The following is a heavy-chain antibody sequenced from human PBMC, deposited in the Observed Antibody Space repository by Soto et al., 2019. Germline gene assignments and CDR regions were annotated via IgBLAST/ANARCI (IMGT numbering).Heavy chain of an antibody. D-gene: IGHD3-3*01. CDR1: GFTVSSNY. CDR3: ARGWPPYDFWSGFYY. J-gene: IGHJ4*02. CDR2: IYSGGST. Sequence: EVQLVESGGGLVQPGGSLRLSCASSGFTVSSNYMSWVRQAPGKGLEWVSVIYSGGSTYYADSVKGRFTISRDNSKNTLYLQMNSLRAEDTAVYYCARGWPPYDFWSGFYYWGQGTLVTVSS. V-gene: IGHV3-66*01.